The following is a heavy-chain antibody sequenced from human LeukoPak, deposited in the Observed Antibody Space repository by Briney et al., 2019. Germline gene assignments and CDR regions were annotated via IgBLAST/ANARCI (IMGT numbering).Heavy chain of an antibody. CDR1: GYSFTSYW. CDR2: IYPGDSDT. D-gene: IGHD6-19*01. CDR3: AIASLGYSSGWYGGY. J-gene: IGHJ4*02. V-gene: IGHV5-51*01. Sequence: GESLKISCKGSGYSFTSYWIGWVRQMPGKGLEWMGIIYPGDSDTRYSPSFQGQVTISADKSISTAYLQWSSLKASDTAMYYCAIASLGYSSGWYGGYWGQGTLVTVSS.